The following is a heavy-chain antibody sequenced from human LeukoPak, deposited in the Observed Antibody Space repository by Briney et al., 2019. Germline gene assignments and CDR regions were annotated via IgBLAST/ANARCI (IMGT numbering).Heavy chain of an antibody. V-gene: IGHV3-15*01. CDR3: TTESYDT. CDR1: GYTFSDGW. J-gene: IGHJ4*02. CDR2: ILSKSEGGTT. D-gene: IGHD3-16*01. Sequence: PGGSLRLSCGASGYTFSDGWMSWVRQAPGKGLEWVGRILSKSEGGTTDYSSPVKGRFTISRDDSKNTLFLQMNSLKTEDTAVYYCTTESYDTWGQGTLVTVSS.